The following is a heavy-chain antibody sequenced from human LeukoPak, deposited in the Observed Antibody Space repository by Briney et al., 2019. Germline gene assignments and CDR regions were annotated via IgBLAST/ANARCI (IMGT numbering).Heavy chain of an antibody. Sequence: GGSLRLSCAASGFTFSSYAMSWVRQAPGNGLEWVSAISGSGGSTYYADSVKGRFTISRDNSKNTLYLQMNSLRAEDTAVYYCAKDGSVAGLDYYYYGMDVWGQGTTVTVSS. J-gene: IGHJ6*02. CDR2: ISGSGGST. D-gene: IGHD6-19*01. V-gene: IGHV3-23*01. CDR1: GFTFSSYA. CDR3: AKDGSVAGLDYYYYGMDV.